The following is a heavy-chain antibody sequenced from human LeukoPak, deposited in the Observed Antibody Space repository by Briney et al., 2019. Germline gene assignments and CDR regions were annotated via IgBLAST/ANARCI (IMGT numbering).Heavy chain of an antibody. CDR1: GYTFTGYY. D-gene: IGHD7-27*01. V-gene: IGHV1-2*02. J-gene: IGHJ4*02. CDR2: INPNSGGT. Sequence: ASVKVPCKASGYTFTGYYMHWVRQAPGQGLEWMGWINPNSGGTNYAQKFQGRVTMTRDTSISTAYMELSRLRSDDTAVYYCASSAPPKNNWGSEKAYWGQGTLVTVSS. CDR3: ASSAPPKNNWGSEKAY.